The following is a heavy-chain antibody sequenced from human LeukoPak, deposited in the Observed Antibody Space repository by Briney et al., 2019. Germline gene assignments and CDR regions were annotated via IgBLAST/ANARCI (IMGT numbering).Heavy chain of an antibody. Sequence: PGRSLRLSCAASGFTFSSYGMHWVRQAPGKGLEWVAVISYDGSNKYYADSVKGRFTISRDNSKNTLYLQMNSLRAEDTAVYYCAKEQWLVLLYYYMDVWGKGTTVTVSS. CDR2: ISYDGSNK. V-gene: IGHV3-30*18. D-gene: IGHD6-19*01. J-gene: IGHJ6*03. CDR1: GFTFSSYG. CDR3: AKEQWLVLLYYYMDV.